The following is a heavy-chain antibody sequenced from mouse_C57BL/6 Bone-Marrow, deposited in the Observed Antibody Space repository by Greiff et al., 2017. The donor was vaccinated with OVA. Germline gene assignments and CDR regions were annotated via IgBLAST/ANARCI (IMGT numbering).Heavy chain of an antibody. D-gene: IGHD1-1*01. CDR1: GYTFTSYW. V-gene: IGHV1-69*01. CDR2: IDPSDSYT. CDR3: ARKPYYAPRYGYVDD. Sequence: QVQLQQPGAELVMPGASVKLSCKASGYTFTSYWMHWVKQRPGQGLEWIGEIDPSDSYTNYNQKFKGKSTLTVDKSSSTAYMQLSSLTSEDSAVYYCARKPYYAPRYGYVDDWGTGTTVTVSA. J-gene: IGHJ1*03.